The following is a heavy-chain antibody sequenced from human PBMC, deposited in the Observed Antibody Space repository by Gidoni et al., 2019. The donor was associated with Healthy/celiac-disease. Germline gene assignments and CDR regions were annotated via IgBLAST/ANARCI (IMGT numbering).Heavy chain of an antibody. V-gene: IGHV3-21*01. D-gene: IGHD6-19*01. CDR2: ISSSSSYI. CDR3: ARESPEPSSGWSELNWFDP. J-gene: IGHJ5*02. CDR1: GFTFSSYS. Sequence: EVQLVESVGGLVKPGGSLRLSCAASGFTFSSYSMNWVRQAPGKGLEWVSSISSSSSYIYYADSVKGRFTISRDNAKNSLYLQMNSLRAEDTAVYYCARESPEPSSGWSELNWFDPWGQGTLVTVSS.